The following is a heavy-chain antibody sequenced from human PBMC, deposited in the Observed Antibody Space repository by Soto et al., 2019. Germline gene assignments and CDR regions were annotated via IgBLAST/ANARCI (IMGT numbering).Heavy chain of an antibody. CDR2: ISSSSSYI. V-gene: IGHV3-21*01. CDR1: GFTFSSYS. CDR3: ASPPLRYYDILTGYRPPYYYYMDV. D-gene: IGHD3-9*01. Sequence: GGSLRLSCAASGFTFSSYSMNWVRQAPGKGLEWVSSISSSSSYIYYADSVKDRFTISRDNAKNSLYLQMKSLRAEDTAVYYCASPPLRYYDILTGYRPPYYYYMDVWGKGTTVTVSS. J-gene: IGHJ6*03.